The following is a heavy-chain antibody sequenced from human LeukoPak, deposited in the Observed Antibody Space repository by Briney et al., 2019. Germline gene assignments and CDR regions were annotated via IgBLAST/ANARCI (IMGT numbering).Heavy chain of an antibody. CDR3: ARVYGSGYDFRGAFDI. Sequence: SETLSLTCTVSGDSISSGTYYWIWIRQPAGKGLEWIGRIYTSGSTNYNPSLKSRVTISVDTSKNQFSLKLSSVTAADTAVYYCARVYGSGYDFRGAFDIWGQGTMVTVSS. D-gene: IGHD5-12*01. CDR2: IYTSGST. V-gene: IGHV4-61*02. CDR1: GDSISSGTYY. J-gene: IGHJ3*02.